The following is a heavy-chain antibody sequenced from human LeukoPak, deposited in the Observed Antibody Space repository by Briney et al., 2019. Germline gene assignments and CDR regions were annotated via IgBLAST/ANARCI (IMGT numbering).Heavy chain of an antibody. Sequence: SQTLSITCTVSGGSISSGGYYWSWIRQHPGKGLEWIGYIYYSGSTYYNPSLKSRVTISVDTSKNQFSLKLSSVTAADTAVYYCARDGGSLLSWKNWFDPWGQGTLVTVSS. J-gene: IGHJ5*02. CDR1: GGSISSGGYY. CDR2: IYYSGST. CDR3: ARDGGSLLSWKNWFDP. V-gene: IGHV4-31*03. D-gene: IGHD6-13*01.